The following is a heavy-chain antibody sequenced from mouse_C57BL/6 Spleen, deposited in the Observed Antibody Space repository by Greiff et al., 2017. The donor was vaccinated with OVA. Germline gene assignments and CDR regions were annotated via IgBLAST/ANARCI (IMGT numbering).Heavy chain of an antibody. CDR1: GFTFSDYG. CDR2: ISSGSSTI. V-gene: IGHV5-17*01. J-gene: IGHJ3*01. Sequence: VKLVESGGGLVKPGGSLKLSCAASGFTFSDYGMHWVRQAPEKGLEWVAYISSGSSTIYYADTVKGRFTISRDNAKNTLFLQMTSLRSEDTAMYYCASPYGYDWFAYWGQGTLVTVSA. CDR3: ASPYGYDWFAY. D-gene: IGHD2-2*01.